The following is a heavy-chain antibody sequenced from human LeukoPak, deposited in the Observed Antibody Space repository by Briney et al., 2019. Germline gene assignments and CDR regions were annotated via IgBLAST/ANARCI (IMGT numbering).Heavy chain of an antibody. D-gene: IGHD7-27*01. J-gene: IGHJ3*02. CDR2: IYYSGST. CDR3: ARDGVTGYDAFDI. CDR1: GGSISSYY. Sequence: SETLSLTSTVSGGSISSYYWSWIRQPPGKGLEWIGYIYYSGSTNYNPSLKSRVTISVDTSKNQFSLKLSSVTAADTAVYYCARDGVTGYDAFDIWGQGTMVTVSS. V-gene: IGHV4-59*01.